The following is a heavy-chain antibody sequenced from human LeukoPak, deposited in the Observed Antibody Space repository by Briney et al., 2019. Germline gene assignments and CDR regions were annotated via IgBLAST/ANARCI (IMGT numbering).Heavy chain of an antibody. CDR3: ARRMSHLYNFEY. J-gene: IGHJ4*02. D-gene: IGHD5-24*01. Sequence: KPSETLSLTCTVSGGSISSYYWNWIRQPPGKGLEWNGYVYSSGSTNYNPSLKSRVTISVDTSKNQFSLKLNSVTAADTAVYYCARRMSHLYNFEYWGQGTLVTVSS. CDR2: VYSSGST. CDR1: GGSISSYY. V-gene: IGHV4-59*08.